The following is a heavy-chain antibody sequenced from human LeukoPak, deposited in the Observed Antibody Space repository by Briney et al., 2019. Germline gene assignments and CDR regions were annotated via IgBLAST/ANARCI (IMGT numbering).Heavy chain of an antibody. CDR1: GGSISSYY. CDR2: IYYSGST. Sequence: SETLSLTCTVSGGSISSYYWSWIRQPPGKGLEWIGYIYYSGSTNYNPSLKSRVTISVDTSKNQFSLKLSSVTAADTAVYYCARDLQEEERSGYSYYYYYMDVWGKGTTVTISS. V-gene: IGHV4-59*01. CDR3: ARDLQEEERSGYSYYYYYMDV. J-gene: IGHJ6*03. D-gene: IGHD3-22*01.